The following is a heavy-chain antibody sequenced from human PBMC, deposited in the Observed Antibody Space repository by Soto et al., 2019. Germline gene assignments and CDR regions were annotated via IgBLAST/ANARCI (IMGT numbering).Heavy chain of an antibody. J-gene: IGHJ4*02. CDR2: ISWNSGSI. V-gene: IGHV3-9*01. D-gene: IGHD4-17*01. CDR1: GFTFDDYA. Sequence: DVQLVESGGGLVQPGRSLRLSCAASGFTFDDYAMHWVRQAPGKGLEWVSGISWNSGSIGYADSVKGRFTISRDNAKNSLYLQMNSLRAEDTALYYCAKVPDYGDSHWGQGTLVTVSS. CDR3: AKVPDYGDSH.